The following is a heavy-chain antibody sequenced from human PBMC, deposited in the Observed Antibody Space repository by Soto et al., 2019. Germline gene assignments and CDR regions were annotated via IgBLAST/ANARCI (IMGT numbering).Heavy chain of an antibody. CDR3: ARCPSGSAFYYYGMDV. CDR1: GFIFRSYA. D-gene: IGHD6-19*01. CDR2: ASFDGSDT. J-gene: IGHJ6*02. Sequence: GGSLRLSCAVSGFIFRSYAMHWVRQAPGKGLEWVAVASFDGSDTYSSDSVKGRFTISRDNSKNMLYLQMNSLRAEDTAVYYCARCPSGSAFYYYGMDVWGQGTTVTVSS. V-gene: IGHV3-30-3*01.